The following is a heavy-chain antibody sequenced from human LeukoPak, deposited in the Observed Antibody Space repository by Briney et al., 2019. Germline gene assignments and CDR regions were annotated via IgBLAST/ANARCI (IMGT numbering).Heavy chain of an antibody. CDR1: EITLSNYG. V-gene: IGHV3-23*01. Sequence: GGSLRLSCAVSEITLSNYGMSWVRQAPGKGLEWVAGISDSGGRTNYADSVKGRFTISRDNPKNTIYLQMTSLRAEDTAVYFCAKRGVVIRVILVGFHKEAYYFDSWGQGALVTVSS. D-gene: IGHD3-22*01. CDR2: ISDSGGRT. CDR3: AKRGVVIRVILVGFHKEAYYFDS. J-gene: IGHJ4*02.